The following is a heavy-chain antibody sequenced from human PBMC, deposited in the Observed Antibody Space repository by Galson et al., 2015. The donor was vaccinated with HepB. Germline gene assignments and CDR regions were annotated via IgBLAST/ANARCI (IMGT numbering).Heavy chain of an antibody. D-gene: IGHD5-12*01. CDR3: ARDQANIIVADNYYYYYMDV. CDR2: IYRGGST. J-gene: IGHJ6*03. V-gene: IGHV3-66*01. Sequence: SLRLSCAASGFTVSSNYMNWVRQAPGRGLEWVSVIYRGGSTYYGDSVKGRFTISRDNSKNTLYLQMNSLSAEDTAVYYCARDQANIIVADNYYYYYMDVWGKGTTVTVSS. CDR1: GFTVSSNY.